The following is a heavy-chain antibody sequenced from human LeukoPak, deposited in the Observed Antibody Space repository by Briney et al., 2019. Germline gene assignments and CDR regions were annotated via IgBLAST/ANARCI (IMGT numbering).Heavy chain of an antibody. CDR3: ARDVGEGDYYYGMDV. V-gene: IGHV4-4*02. CDR2: IYYSGST. D-gene: IGHD3-16*01. J-gene: IGHJ6*02. CDR1: GGSISSSNW. Sequence: SGTLSLTCAVSGGSISSSNWWSWIRQPPGKGLEWIGYIYYSGSTNYNPSLKSRVTISVDTSKNQFSLKLSSVTAADTAVYYCARDVGEGDYYYGMDVWGQGTTVTVSS.